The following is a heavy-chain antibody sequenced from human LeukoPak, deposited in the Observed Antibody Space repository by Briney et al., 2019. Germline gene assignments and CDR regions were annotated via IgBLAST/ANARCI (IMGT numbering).Heavy chain of an antibody. V-gene: IGHV3-30*04. CDR2: ISYDGSNK. Sequence: GGSLRLSCAASGFTFSSYAMHWVRQAPVKGLEWVAVISYDGSNKYYADSVKGRFTISRDNSKNTLYLQMNSLRAEDTAVYYCARGTPYGDYVHAFDIWGQGTMVTVSS. CDR3: ARGTPYGDYVHAFDI. CDR1: GFTFSSYA. J-gene: IGHJ3*02. D-gene: IGHD4-17*01.